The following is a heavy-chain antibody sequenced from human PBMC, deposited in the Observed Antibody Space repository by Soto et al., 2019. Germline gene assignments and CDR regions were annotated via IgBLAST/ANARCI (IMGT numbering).Heavy chain of an antibody. J-gene: IGHJ6*02. CDR1: GYTFTSYG. CDR3: ERDRRRDYYYGMDV. CDR2: ISAYNGNT. D-gene: IGHD3-10*01. Sequence: ASVKVSCKASGYTFTSYGISWVRQAPGQGLEWMGWISAYNGNTNYAQKLQGRVTMTTDTSTSTAYMELRSLRSDDTAVYYCERDRRRDYYYGMDVWGQGTTVTVSS. V-gene: IGHV1-18*01.